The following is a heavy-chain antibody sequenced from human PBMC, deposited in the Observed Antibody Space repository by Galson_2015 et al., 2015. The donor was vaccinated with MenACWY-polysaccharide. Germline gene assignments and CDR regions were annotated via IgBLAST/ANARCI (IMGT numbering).Heavy chain of an antibody. CDR3: ARVEKYSGSFYILY. CDR2: IFHSGTT. Sequence: SETLSLTCTVSGDSISSSRYFWGWIRQPPGKGLEWIASIFHSGTTYYNPSLKSRVTISVDTSKNQFSLKLSSVTAADTAVYYCARVEKYSGSFYILYWGQGTRVTVSS. J-gene: IGHJ4*02. D-gene: IGHD1-26*01. CDR1: GDSISSSRYF. V-gene: IGHV4-39*07.